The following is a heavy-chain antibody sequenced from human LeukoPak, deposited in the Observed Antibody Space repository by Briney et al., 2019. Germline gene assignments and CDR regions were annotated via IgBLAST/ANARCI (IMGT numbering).Heavy chain of an antibody. Sequence: ASVKVSCKTSGYTFTNYGITWVRQAPGQGLEWMAWMSTNTNYARKFQGRVTLTTDPSTSTAYMELRSLRSDDTAVYYCARERESSNTWTAIAYWGQGTLVTVSS. CDR1: GYTFTNYG. CDR3: ARERESSNTWTAIAY. D-gene: IGHD6-13*01. J-gene: IGHJ4*02. CDR2: MSTNT. V-gene: IGHV1-18*01.